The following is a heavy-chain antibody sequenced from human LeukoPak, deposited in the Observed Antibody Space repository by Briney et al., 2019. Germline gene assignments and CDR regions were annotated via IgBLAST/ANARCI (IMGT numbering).Heavy chain of an antibody. CDR3: AKGATVVTPGVFDY. CDR1: GFTFSNYW. V-gene: IGHV3-74*01. J-gene: IGHJ4*02. D-gene: IGHD4-23*01. Sequence: PGGSLRLSCAASGFTFSNYWMHWVRQAPGKGLVWVSRINSDESSTRYADSVKGRFTISRDNSKNTLYLQMNSLRAEDTAVYYCAKGATVVTPGVFDYWGQGTLVTVSS. CDR2: INSDESST.